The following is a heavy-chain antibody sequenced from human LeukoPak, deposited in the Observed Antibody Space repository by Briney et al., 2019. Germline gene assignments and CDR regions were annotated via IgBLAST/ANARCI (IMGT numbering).Heavy chain of an antibody. CDR1: ADSISSSSYY. Sequence: SETLSLTCSVYADSISSSSYYWGWIRQPPGTGLEWIGSIYYSGSTYYNPSLKSRVIISVDTSKNQFSLKLNSVTAADTAVYYCARDQKLSVVDSWGQGSLVTVSS. D-gene: IGHD4-23*01. CDR2: IYYSGST. CDR3: ARDQKLSVVDS. J-gene: IGHJ4*02. V-gene: IGHV4-39*07.